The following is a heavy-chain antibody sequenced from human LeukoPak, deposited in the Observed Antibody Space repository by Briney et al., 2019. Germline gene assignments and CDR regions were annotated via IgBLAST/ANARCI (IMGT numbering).Heavy chain of an antibody. CDR3: ARGRSTGYPYYFEY. CDR1: GYTFTSYD. D-gene: IGHD5-12*01. CDR2: MNSNSGST. V-gene: IGHV1-8*03. J-gene: IGHJ4*02. Sequence: ASVKVSCKASGYTFTSYDINWVRQATGQGLEWMGWMNSNSGSTGYAQKFQGRVTITRNTSISTAYMELSGLRSEDTAVYYCARGRSTGYPYYFEYWGQGTLVTVSS.